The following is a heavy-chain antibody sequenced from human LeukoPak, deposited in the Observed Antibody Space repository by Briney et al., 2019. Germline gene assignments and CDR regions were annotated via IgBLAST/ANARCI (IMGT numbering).Heavy chain of an antibody. Sequence: ASVKLSCKASGYTFTGCYMHWVRQAPGQGLEWMGRINPNSGGTNYAQKFQGRVTMTRDTSISTAYMELSRLRSDDTAVYYCARRGYCSSTSCYNGFVYWGQGTLVTVSS. J-gene: IGHJ4*02. CDR2: INPNSGGT. CDR1: GYTFTGCY. V-gene: IGHV1-2*06. CDR3: ARRGYCSSTSCYNGFVY. D-gene: IGHD2-2*02.